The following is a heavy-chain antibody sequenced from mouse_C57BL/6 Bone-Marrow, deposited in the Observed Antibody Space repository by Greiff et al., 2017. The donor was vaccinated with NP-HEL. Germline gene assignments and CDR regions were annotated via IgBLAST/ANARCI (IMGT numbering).Heavy chain of an antibody. CDR1: GYTFTSYW. CDR3: ALITTVNFDV. V-gene: IGHV1-55*01. CDR2: IYPGSGST. J-gene: IGHJ1*03. D-gene: IGHD1-1*01. Sequence: QVHVKQPGAELVKPGASVKMSCKASGYTFTSYWITWVKQRPGQGLAWIGDIYPGSGSTNYNEKFKSKATLTVDTSSSTAYMQLSSLTSEDSAVYYCALITTVNFDVWGTGTTVTVSS.